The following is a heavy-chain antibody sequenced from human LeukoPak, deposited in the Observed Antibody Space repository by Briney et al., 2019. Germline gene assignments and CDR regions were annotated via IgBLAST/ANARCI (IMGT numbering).Heavy chain of an antibody. Sequence: KASETLSLTCTVSGGSISSSSYYWGWIRQPPGKGLEWIGSIFYSGSTYYNPSLKSRVTISVDTSKNQFSLKLSSVTAADTAVYYCARARGGDIVDPWGQGTLVTVSS. CDR1: GGSISSSSYY. CDR3: ARARGGDIVDP. J-gene: IGHJ5*02. V-gene: IGHV4-39*07. D-gene: IGHD2-15*01. CDR2: IFYSGST.